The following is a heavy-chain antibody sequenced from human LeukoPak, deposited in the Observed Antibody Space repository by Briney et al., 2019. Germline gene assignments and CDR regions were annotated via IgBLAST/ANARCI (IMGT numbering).Heavy chain of an antibody. Sequence: SQTLSLTCAVSSGSISSVGYSWSSIRQPPGKSLEWIAYIYHSGNTYYNPSLKSLVTISADRSKNQLSLKLSSVTAADTAVYYCARVRGCSGGSCFPPGYFDYWGQGTLVTVSS. CDR2: IYHSGNT. V-gene: IGHV4-30-2*01. CDR3: ARVRGCSGGSCFPPGYFDY. D-gene: IGHD2-15*01. J-gene: IGHJ4*02. CDR1: SGSISSVGYS.